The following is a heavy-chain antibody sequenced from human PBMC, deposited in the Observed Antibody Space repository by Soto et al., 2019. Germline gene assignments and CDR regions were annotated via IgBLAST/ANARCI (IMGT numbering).Heavy chain of an antibody. J-gene: IGHJ4*02. CDR3: ARIDFDYRYYFDY. D-gene: IGHD5-12*01. CDR1: GGSISSGGYY. V-gene: IGHV4-31*03. CDR2: IYYSGST. Sequence: SETLSLTCTVSGGSISSGGYYWSWIRQHPGKGLEWIGYIYYSGSTYYNPSLKSRVTISVDTSKNQFSLKLSSVTAADTAVYYCARIDFDYRYYFDYWGQGTLVTLSS.